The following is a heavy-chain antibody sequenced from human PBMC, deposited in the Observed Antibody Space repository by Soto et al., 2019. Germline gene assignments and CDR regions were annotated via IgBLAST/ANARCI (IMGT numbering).Heavy chain of an antibody. Sequence: QLQLQESGSGLVKPSQTLSLTCAVSGGSISSGGYSWSWIRQPPGKGLEWIGYIYHSGSTYYNPSVKRRVTIPGDRPKNRFPRKLGSVTAADPAVYSCPRDPGRWARETLVTVSS. CDR3: PRDPGR. J-gene: IGHJ4*02. CDR2: IYHSGST. V-gene: IGHV4-30-2*01. CDR1: GGSISSGGYS.